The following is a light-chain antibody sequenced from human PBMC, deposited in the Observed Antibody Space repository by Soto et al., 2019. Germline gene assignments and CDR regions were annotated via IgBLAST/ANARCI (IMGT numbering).Light chain of an antibody. V-gene: IGKV3-11*01. Sequence: EIVLTQSPATLSLSPGERATLSCRASQSVSSFLAWYQQKPGQAPRLLIYDASIRATGIPARFSGSGSGTDFTLTISSLEPEDFGVYYCQEYRGWRTFGQGTNVDIK. J-gene: IGKJ1*01. CDR2: DAS. CDR1: QSVSSF. CDR3: QEYRGWRT.